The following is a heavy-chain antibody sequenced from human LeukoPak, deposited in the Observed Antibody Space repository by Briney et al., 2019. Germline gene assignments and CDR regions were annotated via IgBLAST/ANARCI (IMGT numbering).Heavy chain of an antibody. CDR1: GGSISSYY. CDR2: IYYSGST. V-gene: IGHV4-59*12. J-gene: IGHJ6*03. CDR3: ARGLREFGYYYYHMDV. Sequence: SETLSLTCAVSGGSISSYYWSWIRQPPGKGLEWIGYIYYSGSTNYNPSLKSRVTISADTSKNQFSLKLRSVTAADTAVYYCARGLREFGYYYYHMDVWGKGTTVTVSS. D-gene: IGHD3-10*01.